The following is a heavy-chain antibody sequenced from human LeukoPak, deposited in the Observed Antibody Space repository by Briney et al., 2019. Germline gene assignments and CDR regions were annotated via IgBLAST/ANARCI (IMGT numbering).Heavy chain of an antibody. Sequence: PGGSLRLSCVASGFTLSSYGMHWVRQAPGKGLEWVAVLWYDGSNKKYGDSAKGRFTISSDDSRNTLYLQMDSLRAEDTGVYYCARVAEAYFYYMDVGGEGTTVTVSS. CDR1: GFTLSSYG. CDR3: ARVAEAYFYYMDV. CDR2: LWYDGSNK. J-gene: IGHJ6*03. V-gene: IGHV3-33*01.